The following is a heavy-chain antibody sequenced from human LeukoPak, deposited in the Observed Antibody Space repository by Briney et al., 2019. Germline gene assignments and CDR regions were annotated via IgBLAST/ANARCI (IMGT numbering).Heavy chain of an antibody. CDR3: AKAGNVIVVAQIDY. D-gene: IGHD3-22*01. Sequence: TGGSLRLSCAASGFTFSSYAMSWVRQAPGKGLEWVSSISGSGGSTYYADSVKGRFTISRDNSKNTLYLQMNSLRAEDTAVYYCAKAGNVIVVAQIDYWGQGTLVTVSS. CDR2: ISGSGGST. J-gene: IGHJ4*02. V-gene: IGHV3-23*01. CDR1: GFTFSSYA.